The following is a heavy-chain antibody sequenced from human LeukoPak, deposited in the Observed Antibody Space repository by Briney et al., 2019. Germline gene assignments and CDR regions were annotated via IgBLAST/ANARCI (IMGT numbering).Heavy chain of an antibody. V-gene: IGHV1-69*13. D-gene: IGHD3-22*01. Sequence: SVKVSCKASGGTLSTYGISWVRQAPGHGLEWMGGIIPFLGTVNYAQKFQGRVTITADEPTTTAYMELSSLRPEDTAVYYCARDFYFYDSSGYFDYWGQGTLVTVSS. J-gene: IGHJ4*02. CDR3: ARDFYFYDSSGYFDY. CDR2: IIPFLGTV. CDR1: GGTLSTYG.